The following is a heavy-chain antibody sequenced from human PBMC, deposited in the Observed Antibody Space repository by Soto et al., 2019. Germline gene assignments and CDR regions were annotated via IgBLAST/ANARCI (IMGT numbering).Heavy chain of an antibody. V-gene: IGHV1-24*01. CDR1: GYTLTELS. Sequence: GASVKVSCKVSGYTLTELSMHWVRQAPGKGLEWMGGFDPEDGETIYAQKFQGRVTMTEDTSTDTAYMELSSLRSEDTAVYYCATDLGYSGYDLGGPWYYYYGMDVWRQGTTVTVSS. CDR3: ATDLGYSGYDLGGPWYYYYGMDV. D-gene: IGHD5-12*01. CDR2: FDPEDGET. J-gene: IGHJ6*02.